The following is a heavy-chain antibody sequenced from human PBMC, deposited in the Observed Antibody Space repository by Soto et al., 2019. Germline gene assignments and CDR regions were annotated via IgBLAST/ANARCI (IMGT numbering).Heavy chain of an antibody. V-gene: IGHV5-51*01. Sequence: GESLKISCQGSGYSFTTSWIGWVRQMPGKGLEWMGSIYPADSDTRYRPYIQGQVTISPDKSISTAYLQWSSLKASDTAMYYCARAKEDIVVVVAPNYYYGMDVWGQGTTVTAP. CDR3: ARAKEDIVVVVAPNYYYGMDV. CDR1: GYSFTTSW. D-gene: IGHD2-15*01. CDR2: IYPADSDT. J-gene: IGHJ6*02.